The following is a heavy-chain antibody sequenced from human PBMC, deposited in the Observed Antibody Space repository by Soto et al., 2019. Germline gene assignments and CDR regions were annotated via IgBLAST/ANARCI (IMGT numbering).Heavy chain of an antibody. CDR3: ATEVPIHSPAFVY. V-gene: IGHV1-69*19. D-gene: IGHD2-15*01. J-gene: IGHJ4*01. CDR1: GGTFNTYA. Sequence: QVQLVQSGAEMKKPGSSVKVSCQSSGGTFNTYAMNWVRQAPGQGPEWMGDISPMFGAANYAPKFQGRVTITVHECTGTSYMQLSSLTSLYTALYFCATEVPIHSPAFVYLGHGTLVTVSS. CDR2: ISPMFGAA.